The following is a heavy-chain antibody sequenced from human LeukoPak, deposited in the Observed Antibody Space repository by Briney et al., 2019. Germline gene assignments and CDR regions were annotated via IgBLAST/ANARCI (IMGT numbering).Heavy chain of an antibody. D-gene: IGHD6-19*01. CDR3: ARGTFYSSGWSYFDY. Sequence: SETLSLTCTVSGGSISSYYWSWIRQPPGKGLEWIGYIYYSGSTNYNPSLKSRVTISVDTSKNQFSLKLSSVTAADTAVYYCARGTFYSSGWSYFDYWGQGTLVTVSS. V-gene: IGHV4-59*01. CDR1: GGSISSYY. CDR2: IYYSGST. J-gene: IGHJ4*02.